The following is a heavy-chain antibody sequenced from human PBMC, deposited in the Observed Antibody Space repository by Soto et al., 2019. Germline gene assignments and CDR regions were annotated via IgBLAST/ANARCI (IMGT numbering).Heavy chain of an antibody. D-gene: IGHD1-1*01. J-gene: IGHJ4*02. CDR2: ISGSGATT. CDR3: TKGGIPRRYNIPKVDFDY. V-gene: IGHV3-23*01. Sequence: GGSLRLSCAASSFIFSNYAMSWVRQAPGGGLECVSAISGSGATTYYPDSVKGRFTISRDNSKNTLYLQMNNLTADDTAVYYCTKGGIPRRYNIPKVDFDYWGQGSLVTVSS. CDR1: SFIFSNYA.